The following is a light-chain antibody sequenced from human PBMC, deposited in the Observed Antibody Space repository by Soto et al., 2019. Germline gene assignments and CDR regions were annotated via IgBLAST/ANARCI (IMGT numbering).Light chain of an antibody. Sequence: DIQMTQSPSTLSASVGDRVTISCRASRRISSWLAWYQQQPGKAPKLLVYDASTLQSGVQSRFSGNGSGTEFTLTISRLQPEDLATYFCQQYTGYPWTFGQGTRVGIK. CDR3: QQYTGYPWT. CDR2: DAS. J-gene: IGKJ1*01. V-gene: IGKV1-5*01. CDR1: RRISSW.